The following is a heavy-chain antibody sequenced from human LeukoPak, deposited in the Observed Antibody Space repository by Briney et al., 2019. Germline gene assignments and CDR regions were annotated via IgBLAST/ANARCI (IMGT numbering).Heavy chain of an antibody. V-gene: IGHV4-59*01. J-gene: IGHJ4*02. Sequence: SRVTISVDTSKNQFSLKLSSVTAADTAVYYCARDSRLADFDYWGQGTLVTVSS. D-gene: IGHD3-9*01. CDR3: ARDSRLADFDY.